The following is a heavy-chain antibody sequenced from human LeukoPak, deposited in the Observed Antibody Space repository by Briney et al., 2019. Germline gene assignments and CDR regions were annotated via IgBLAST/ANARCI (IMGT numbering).Heavy chain of an antibody. J-gene: IGHJ4*02. CDR2: IYTSGST. V-gene: IGHV4-61*02. CDR1: GGSISSGSYY. Sequence: SETLSLTCTVSGGSISSGSYYWRWIRQPAGTGLEWIGRIYTSGSTNYNPSLKSRVTISVDTSKNQFSLKLSSVTAADTAVYYCASETATGGNYWGQGTLVTVSS. CDR3: ASETATGGNY. D-gene: IGHD3-16*01.